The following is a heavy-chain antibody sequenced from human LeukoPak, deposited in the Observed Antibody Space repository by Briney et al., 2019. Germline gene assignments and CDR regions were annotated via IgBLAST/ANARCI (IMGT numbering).Heavy chain of an antibody. Sequence: PSETLSLTCAVYGGSFSGYYWSWIRQPPGKGLEWIGEINHSGSTNYNPSLKSRVTISVDTSKNQFSLKLSSVTAADTAVYYCARGGGWLDFDYWGQGTLVTVSS. V-gene: IGHV4-34*01. CDR1: GGSFSGYY. D-gene: IGHD5-12*01. J-gene: IGHJ4*02. CDR2: INHSGST. CDR3: ARGGGWLDFDY.